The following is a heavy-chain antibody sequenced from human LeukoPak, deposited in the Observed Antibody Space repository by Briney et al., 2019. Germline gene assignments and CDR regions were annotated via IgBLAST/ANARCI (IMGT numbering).Heavy chain of an antibody. D-gene: IGHD1-1*01. CDR1: GFTFSSYA. V-gene: IGHV3-23*01. CDR3: AKGYTHGSHFDN. CDR2: VRGDGSNT. J-gene: IGHJ4*02. Sequence: GGSLRLSCAASGFTFSSYAMSWVRQAPGKGLEWVSLVRGDGSNTYYADSVKGRFSISRDNSKNTLYLQMDSLTAQDTAIYYCAKGYTHGSHFDNWGQGTLVTVSS.